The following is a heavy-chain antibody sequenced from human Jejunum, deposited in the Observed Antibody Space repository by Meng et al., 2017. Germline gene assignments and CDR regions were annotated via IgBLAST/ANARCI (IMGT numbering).Heavy chain of an antibody. CDR1: GYTLNGFY. Sequence: QEQLLQSGAVLRTPGASVKVSCRASGYTLNGFYMHWVRQAPGQGLEWMGRINTKTGGTNYVQNFKGSITWTRDTATVYMEVNRRRSDDTAMYYCAGRSYNYDDYFDFLCRGTLVTVSS. V-gene: IGHV1-2*06. CDR3: AGRSYNYDDYFDF. D-gene: IGHD5-24*01. J-gene: IGHJ4*02. CDR2: INTKTGGT.